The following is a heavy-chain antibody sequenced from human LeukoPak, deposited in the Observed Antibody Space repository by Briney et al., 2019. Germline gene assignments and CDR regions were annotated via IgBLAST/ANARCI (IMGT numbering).Heavy chain of an antibody. CDR2: IKQDGSEK. J-gene: IGHJ4*02. V-gene: IGHV3-7*01. Sequence: GGSLRLSCAASGFTFSNYWMSWVRQAPGKGLEWVANIKQDGSEKYYVDSVKGRFTISRDNAKNSLYLQMNSLRAEDTAVYYCARDNVEYYDILTGYYGYYFDYWGQGTLVTVSS. CDR3: ARDNVEYYDILTGYYGYYFDY. CDR1: GFTFSNYW. D-gene: IGHD3-9*01.